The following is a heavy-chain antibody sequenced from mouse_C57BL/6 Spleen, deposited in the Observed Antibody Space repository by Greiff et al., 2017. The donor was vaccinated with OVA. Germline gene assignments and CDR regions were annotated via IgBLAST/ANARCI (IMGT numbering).Heavy chain of an antibody. CDR1: GFNIKDYY. CDR3: ARGGVVATDYFDY. J-gene: IGHJ2*01. CDR2: IDPEDGET. V-gene: IGHV14-2*01. D-gene: IGHD1-1*01. Sequence: EVQLQQSGAELVKPGASVKLSCTASGFNIKDYYMHWVKQRTEQGLEWIGRIDPEDGETKYAPKFQGMGTITADTASNTAYLQLSSLTAEDTAVYYCARGGVVATDYFDYWGQGTTLTVSS.